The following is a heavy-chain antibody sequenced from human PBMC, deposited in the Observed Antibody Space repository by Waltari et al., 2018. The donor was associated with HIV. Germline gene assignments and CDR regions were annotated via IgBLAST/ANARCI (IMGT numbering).Heavy chain of an antibody. CDR2: MSYDGRNN. D-gene: IGHD3-9*01. CDR3: AKDRQKIGYYDILTGYLYY. J-gene: IGHJ4*02. CDR1: GFTFSSFG. V-gene: IGHV3-30*18. Sequence: VQLVESGGGVVQPRRSLRFSCAASGFTFSSFGMHGVRPAPGKGVEWVAVMSYDGRNNYYSAAVKGRFTIYRENSKNALYLQRSCLRAEDTGVYYCAKDRQKIGYYDILTGYLYYWGQRTLVTVSS.